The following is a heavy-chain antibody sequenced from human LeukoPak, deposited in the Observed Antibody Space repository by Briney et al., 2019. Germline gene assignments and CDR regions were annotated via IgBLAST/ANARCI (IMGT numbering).Heavy chain of an antibody. Sequence: GGSLRLSCSASGFSFTNAWMSWVRQAPGKGLEWVSSISSSSSYIYYADSVKGRFTISRDNAKNSLYLQMNSLRAEDTAVYYCARVAGEHGHWGQGTLVTVSS. CDR1: GFSFTNAW. V-gene: IGHV3-21*01. CDR2: ISSSSSYI. D-gene: IGHD1/OR15-1a*01. CDR3: ARVAGEHGH. J-gene: IGHJ4*02.